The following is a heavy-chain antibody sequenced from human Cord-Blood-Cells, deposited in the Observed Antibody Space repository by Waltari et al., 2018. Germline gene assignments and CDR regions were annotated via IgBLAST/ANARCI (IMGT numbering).Heavy chain of an antibody. J-gene: IGHJ3*02. V-gene: IGHV4-59*01. Sequence: QVQLQESGPGLVKPSETLSLTYTVSGGSISSYYWSWIRQPPGKGLEWIGYIYYSGSTNYNPSLKSRVTISVDTSKNQFSLKLSSVTAADTAVYYCARVRGYSGYDAFDIWGQGTMVTVSS. CDR1: GGSISSYY. CDR2: IYYSGST. D-gene: IGHD5-12*01. CDR3: ARVRGYSGYDAFDI.